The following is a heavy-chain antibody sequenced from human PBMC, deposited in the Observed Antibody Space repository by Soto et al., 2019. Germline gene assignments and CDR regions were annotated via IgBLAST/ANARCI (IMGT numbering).Heavy chain of an antibody. J-gene: IGHJ4*02. CDR3: ARGNTGYGNFDY. CDR1: GFTVPSYW. V-gene: IGHV3-74*01. Sequence: DVQLVESGGGIVQPGGSLRLSCAASGFTVPSYWMHWVRQAPGKGLVWVSRTSPAGSSTYYADFVRGRFTISKDTAKNTLYLQINSLGAEDTDVYYCARGNTGYGNFDYWGQGTLVTVSS. D-gene: IGHD5-12*01. CDR2: TSPAGSST.